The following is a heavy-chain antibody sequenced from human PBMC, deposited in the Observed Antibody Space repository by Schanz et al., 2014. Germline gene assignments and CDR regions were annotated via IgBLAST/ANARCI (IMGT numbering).Heavy chain of an antibody. Sequence: EVQLEVSGGGLVQPGGSLRLSCEASGFNVGNNYMSWVRQPPGKGLKWVSVIHPDGSTLYTDSVKGRFTISRDNSKNTLYLQMNSLRVDDTAVYYCAKDGVEAVATLWGQGTRVAVSS. V-gene: IGHV3-66*01. CDR1: GFNVGNNY. CDR3: AKDGVEAVATL. D-gene: IGHD6-19*01. CDR2: IHPDGST. J-gene: IGHJ4*02.